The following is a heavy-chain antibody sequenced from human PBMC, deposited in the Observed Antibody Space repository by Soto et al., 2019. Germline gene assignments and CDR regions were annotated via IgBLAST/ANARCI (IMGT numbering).Heavy chain of an antibody. CDR1: GLIFSNYK. D-gene: IGHD1-1*01. Sequence: GRSLRLSCAASGLIFSNYKMHWVRQAPGKGLVWVSRINTDGSITDYADSVKGRFTVSRDNAKNTMYLQMNSLTADDTAVYYCARDHTGLHYWGQGTLVTVSS. V-gene: IGHV3-74*01. J-gene: IGHJ4*02. CDR2: INTDGSIT. CDR3: ARDHTGLHY.